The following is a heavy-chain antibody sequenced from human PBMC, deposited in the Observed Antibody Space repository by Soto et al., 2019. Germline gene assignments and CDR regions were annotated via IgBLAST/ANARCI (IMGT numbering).Heavy chain of an antibody. CDR1: GGSISGYY. V-gene: IGHV4-59*12. CDR3: AGFGHAWANPFDI. J-gene: IGHJ3*02. Sequence: QVQLQESGPGLVKPSETLFLTCTVSGGSISGYYWSWIRQPPGQGLEWLGYIDYSGGTNYNSSLKSRVTISVDTSRHQLSLKMSSMTAADTAMYYCAGFGHAWANPFDIWGQGTMVTVSS. CDR2: IDYSGGT. D-gene: IGHD1-26*01.